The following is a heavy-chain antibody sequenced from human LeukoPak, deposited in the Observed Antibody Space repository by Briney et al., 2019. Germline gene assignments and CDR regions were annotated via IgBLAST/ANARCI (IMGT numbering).Heavy chain of an antibody. V-gene: IGHV1-18*01. Sequence: GASVKVSCKASGYTFTSYGISWVRQAPGQGLEWMGWISAYNGNTNYAQKLQGRVTMTTDTSTSTAYMELRSLRSDDTAVYYCARDLGVAGNWYFDLWGRGTLVTVSS. CDR1: GYTFTSYG. CDR2: ISAYNGNT. J-gene: IGHJ2*01. D-gene: IGHD6-19*01. CDR3: ARDLGVAGNWYFDL.